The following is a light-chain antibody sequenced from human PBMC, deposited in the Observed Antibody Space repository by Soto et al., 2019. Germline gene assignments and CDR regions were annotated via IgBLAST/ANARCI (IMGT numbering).Light chain of an antibody. CDR3: QQYGSSPT. J-gene: IGKJ1*01. CDR1: QSVRTNY. V-gene: IGKV3-20*01. CDR2: GAS. Sequence: EIVLTQSPGTLSLSPGERATLSCRASQSVRTNYLAWYQQKPGQAPRLIIYGASSRATGIPDRFSGSGSGTDFTLTISRLEPEDFVVYYCQQYGSSPTFGQGTKVEIK.